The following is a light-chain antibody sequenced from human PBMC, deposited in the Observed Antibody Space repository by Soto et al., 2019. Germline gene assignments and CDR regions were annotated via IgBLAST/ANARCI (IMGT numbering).Light chain of an antibody. V-gene: IGLV2-11*01. Sequence: QSALTQPRSVSGSPGQSVTISCTGTSSDVGDYNYVSWYEQRPGTAPKVMVYDVSRRPAGVPDRFSGSKSGNTASLTISGLEDEDEADYSCCSYAGSYTWVFAGGTKLTVL. CDR2: DVS. CDR3: CSYAGSYTWV. CDR1: SSDVGDYNY. J-gene: IGLJ3*02.